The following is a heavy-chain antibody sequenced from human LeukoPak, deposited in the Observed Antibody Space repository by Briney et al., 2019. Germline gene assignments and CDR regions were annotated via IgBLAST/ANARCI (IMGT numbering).Heavy chain of an antibody. Sequence: ASVKVSCKASGYTFTGYYMHWARQAPGQGLEWMGWINPNSGGTNYAQKFQGRVTMTRDTSISTAYMELSRLRSDDTAVYYCARTEISRDFWSGYYRYYGMDVWGQGTTVTVSS. V-gene: IGHV1-2*02. D-gene: IGHD3-3*01. CDR1: GYTFTGYY. CDR3: ARTEISRDFWSGYYRYYGMDV. CDR2: INPNSGGT. J-gene: IGHJ6*02.